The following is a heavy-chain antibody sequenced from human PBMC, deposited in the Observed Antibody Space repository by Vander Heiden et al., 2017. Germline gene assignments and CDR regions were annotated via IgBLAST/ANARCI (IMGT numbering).Heavy chain of an antibody. D-gene: IGHD1-26*01. CDR3: ARDLNPNTGSRGAFDF. J-gene: IGHJ4*02. V-gene: IGHV1-8*01. CDR1: GYTFTSYD. Sequence: QVQLVQSGAEVKKPEASVKVSCKASGYTFTSYDINWVRQATGQGLEWMGWMNPNSGNTGYAQKFQGRVTMTRNTSISTAYMELSSLRSEDTAVYYCARDLNPNTGSRGAFDFWGQGTLVTVSS. CDR2: MNPNSGNT.